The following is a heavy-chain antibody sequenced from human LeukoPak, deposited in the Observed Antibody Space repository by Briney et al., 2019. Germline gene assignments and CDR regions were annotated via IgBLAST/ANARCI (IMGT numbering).Heavy chain of an antibody. Sequence: PSETLSLTCTVSGGSISSYYWSWIRQPAGKGLEWIGYIFHSGSSYYNPSLRSRVTISVDRSRNQFSLRLTSVTAADTAVYYCAREIWFVTAPGSWLDPWGQGTLVTVSS. V-gene: IGHV4-59*12. CDR1: GGSISSYY. D-gene: IGHD3-10*01. CDR3: AREIWFVTAPGSWLDP. J-gene: IGHJ5*02. CDR2: IFHSGSS.